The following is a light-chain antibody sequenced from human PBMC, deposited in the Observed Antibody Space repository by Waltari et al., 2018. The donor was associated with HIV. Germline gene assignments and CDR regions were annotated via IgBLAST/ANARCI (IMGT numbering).Light chain of an antibody. Sequence: QSVLTQPPSVSAAPGQKVFISCSGSSSNIGNNYVSWYQQLPGTAPKLLMYASNKLPPGIPDRFSGSKSGTSATLAITGLQTGDEADYYCVTWDFSLSAVVFGGGTKLTVL. CDR3: VTWDFSLSAVV. CDR1: SSNIGNNY. CDR2: ASN. J-gene: IGLJ3*02. V-gene: IGLV1-51*01.